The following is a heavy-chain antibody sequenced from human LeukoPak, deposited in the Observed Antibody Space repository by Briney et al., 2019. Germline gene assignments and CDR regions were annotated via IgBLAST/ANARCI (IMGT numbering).Heavy chain of an antibody. J-gene: IGHJ4*02. CDR1: GFTFSSYG. D-gene: IGHD1-1*01. V-gene: IGHV3-30*02. CDR2: IRYDGSNK. Sequence: GGSLRLSCAASGFTFSSYGMHWVRRAPGKGLEWVAFIRYDGSNKYYADSVKGRFTISRDNSKNTLYLQMNSLGAEDTAVYYCAKDWRAGNLDDYWGQGTLVTVSS. CDR3: AKDWRAGNLDDY.